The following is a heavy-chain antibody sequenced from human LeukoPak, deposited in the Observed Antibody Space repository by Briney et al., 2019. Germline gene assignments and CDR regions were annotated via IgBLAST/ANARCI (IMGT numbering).Heavy chain of an antibody. D-gene: IGHD4-17*01. CDR3: TTGGVTTVTA. CDR1: GFTFSNYQ. J-gene: IGHJ4*02. CDR2: IKQDGTEK. V-gene: IGHV3-7*01. Sequence: GGSLRLSCAASGFTFSNYQMSWVRQAPGKGLEWVANIKQDGTEKYYVDSVKGRFTISRDNSKKSLYLQMNTLRAEDTAVYYCTTGGVTTVTAWGQGTLVTVSS.